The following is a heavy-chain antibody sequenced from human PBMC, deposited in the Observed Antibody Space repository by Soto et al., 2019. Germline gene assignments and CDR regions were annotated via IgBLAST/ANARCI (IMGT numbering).Heavy chain of an antibody. D-gene: IGHD2-15*01. CDR3: ARIRDEDCSGGSCYYYFDY. CDR2: IFSNDEK. CDR1: GFSLSNARMG. V-gene: IGHV2-26*01. Sequence: QVTLKESGPVLVKPTETLTLTCTVSGFSLSNARMGVSWIRQPPGKALEWLAHIFSNDEKSYSTSLKSRLTISPDTPKSQVVLTMTNRDPVDTATYYDARIRDEDCSGGSCYYYFDYWGQGTLVTVSS. J-gene: IGHJ4*02.